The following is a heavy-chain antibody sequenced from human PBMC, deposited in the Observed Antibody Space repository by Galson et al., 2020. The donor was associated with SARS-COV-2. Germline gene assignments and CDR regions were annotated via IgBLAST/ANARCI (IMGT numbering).Heavy chain of an antibody. V-gene: IGHV4-34*01. J-gene: IGHJ6*03. D-gene: IGHD3-10*01. CDR1: AGSFSGYY. CDR2: IKDSGST. CDR3: ARCPPRRGSGTYVNYYYYYYMDV. Sequence: SETLSLTCAVYAGSFSGYYWSWIRQSPGKGLEWIGEIKDSGSTTYNPSLKSRVTISVDTSKNQFSLRLSSVTAADTAVYYCARCPPRRGSGTYVNYYYYYYMDVWGKGTTVTVSS.